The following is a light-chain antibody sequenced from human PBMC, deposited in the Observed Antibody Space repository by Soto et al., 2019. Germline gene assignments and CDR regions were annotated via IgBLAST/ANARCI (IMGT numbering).Light chain of an antibody. CDR2: DAS. Sequence: IQLTQSPSSLSASVGDRVTITCRASQGISSYLGWYQQKPGKAPNLLIYDASTLHSGVPSRFSGGGSGTDFTLTISSLQPEDFATYYCQHYNTYPWTFGQGTKVEIK. J-gene: IGKJ1*01. V-gene: IGKV1-9*01. CDR1: QGISSY. CDR3: QHYNTYPWT.